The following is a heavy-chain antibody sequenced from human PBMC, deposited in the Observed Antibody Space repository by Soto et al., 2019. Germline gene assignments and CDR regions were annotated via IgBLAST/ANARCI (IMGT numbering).Heavy chain of an antibody. Sequence: LSLTCTVSGGSIRDYFWTWIRQPPGKGLEWIGYIYYSGRTNYNPSLKSRVSISVDTSKNHFSLQLSSVTAADTAVYYCARVGGDDFGDSGGFDYWGQGTLVTVSS. CDR2: IYYSGRT. V-gene: IGHV4-59*01. CDR1: GGSIRDYF. D-gene: IGHD4-17*01. J-gene: IGHJ4*02. CDR3: ARVGGDDFGDSGGFDY.